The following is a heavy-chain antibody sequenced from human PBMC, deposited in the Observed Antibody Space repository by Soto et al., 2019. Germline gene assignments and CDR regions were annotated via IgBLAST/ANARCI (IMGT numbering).Heavy chain of an antibody. J-gene: IGHJ6*02. V-gene: IGHV1-69*02. CDR2: IIPILGVA. CDR1: GGTFSSYT. CDR3: ARVAPTSYYYYGMDV. Sequence: QVQLVQSGAEVKKPGSSVKVSCKASGGTFSSYTISWVRQATGQGLEWMGRIIPILGVANYAQKFQGRVTITADKSTSTADMELSSLRSEDTAVYDCARVAPTSYYYYGMDVWGQGTTVTVSS.